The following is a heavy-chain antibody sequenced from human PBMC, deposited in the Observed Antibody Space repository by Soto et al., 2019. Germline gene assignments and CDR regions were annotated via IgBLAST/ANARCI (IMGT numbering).Heavy chain of an antibody. CDR2: INSDGSST. Sequence: GGSLRLSCAASGFTFSSYWMHWVRQAPGKGLVWVSRINSDGSSTSYADSVKGRFTISRDNAKNTLYLQMNSLRAEDTAVYYCARDVEMATSKELRDYWGQGTLVTVSS. CDR1: GFTFSSYW. V-gene: IGHV3-74*01. CDR3: ARDVEMATSKELRDY. D-gene: IGHD5-12*01. J-gene: IGHJ4*02.